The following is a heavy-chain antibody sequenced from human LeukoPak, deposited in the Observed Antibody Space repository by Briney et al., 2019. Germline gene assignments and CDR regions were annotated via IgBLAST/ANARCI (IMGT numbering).Heavy chain of an antibody. CDR3: AGGAGDYTFDY. J-gene: IGHJ4*02. CDR2: IYYSGST. D-gene: IGHD4-17*01. CDR1: GGSISSYY. V-gene: IGHV4-59*01. Sequence: SETLSLTRTVSGGSISSYYWSWIRQPPGKGLEWIGYIYYSGSTNYNPSLKSRVTISVDTSKNQFSLKLSSVTAADTAVYYCAGGAGDYTFDYWGQGTLVTVSS.